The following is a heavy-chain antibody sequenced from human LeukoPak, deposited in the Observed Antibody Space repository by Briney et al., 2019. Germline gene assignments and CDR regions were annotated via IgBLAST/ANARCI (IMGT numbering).Heavy chain of an antibody. V-gene: IGHV4-34*09. J-gene: IGHJ5*02. CDR2: INHSGST. CDR1: GGSFSGYY. D-gene: IGHD6-6*01. Sequence: SETLSLTCAVYGGSFSGYYWSWIRQPPGKGLEWIGEINHSGSTNYNPSLKSRVTISVDTSKNQFSLKLSSVTAADTAVYYCARDRRLSSSSVWFDPWGQGTLVTVSS. CDR3: ARDRRLSSSSVWFDP.